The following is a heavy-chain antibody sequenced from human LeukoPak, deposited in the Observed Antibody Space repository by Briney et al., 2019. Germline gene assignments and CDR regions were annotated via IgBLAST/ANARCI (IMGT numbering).Heavy chain of an antibody. CDR2: ISSSSSTI. J-gene: IGHJ4*02. V-gene: IGHV3-48*01. Sequence: PGGSLRLSCAASGFTFSSYSMNWVRQAPGKGLEWVSYISSSSSTIYYADSVKGRFTISRDNAKNSLYLQMNSLRAEDTAVYYCARHYGSGSYSLYYFDYWGQGTLVTVSS. D-gene: IGHD3-10*01. CDR3: ARHYGSGSYSLYYFDY. CDR1: GFTFSSYS.